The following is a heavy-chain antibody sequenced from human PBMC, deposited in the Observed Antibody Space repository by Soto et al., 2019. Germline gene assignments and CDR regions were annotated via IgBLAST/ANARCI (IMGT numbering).Heavy chain of an antibody. CDR2: ISGSGGST. Sequence: GGSLRLSCAASGFTVSSYAMSWVRQAPGKGLEWVSAISGSGGSTYYADSVKGRFTISRDNSKNTLYLQMNSLRAEDTAVYYCAKVPVNHYYYYGMDVWGQGTTVPVSS. V-gene: IGHV3-23*01. CDR3: AKVPVNHYYYYGMDV. CDR1: GFTVSSYA. D-gene: IGHD4-17*01. J-gene: IGHJ6*02.